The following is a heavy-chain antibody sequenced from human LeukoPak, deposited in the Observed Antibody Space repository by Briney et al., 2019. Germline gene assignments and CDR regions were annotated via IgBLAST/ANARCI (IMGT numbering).Heavy chain of an antibody. CDR3: ARERSSQGYFDF. Sequence: ESLKISCKGSGYSFTSYWIAWVRQMPGKGLEWMGIIYPDDSDTRYSPSLQGQVTISADKSISTAYLQWSSLKASDTAMYYCARERSSQGYFDFWGQGTLVTVSS. CDR1: GYSFTSYW. CDR2: IYPDDSDT. J-gene: IGHJ4*02. D-gene: IGHD6-6*01. V-gene: IGHV5-51*01.